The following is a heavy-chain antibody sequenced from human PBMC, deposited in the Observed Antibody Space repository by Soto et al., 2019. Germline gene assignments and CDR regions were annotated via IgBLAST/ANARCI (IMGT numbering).Heavy chain of an antibody. CDR3: ARVKGTVVVVAAIRYYYYGMDV. V-gene: IGHV4-34*01. D-gene: IGHD2-15*01. CDR1: GGSFSGYY. J-gene: IGHJ6*02. CDR2: INHSGST. Sequence: SETLSLTCAVYGGSFSGYYWSWIRQPPGKGLEWIGEINHSGSTNYNPSLKSRATISVDTSKNQFSLKLSSVTAADTAVYYCARVKGTVVVVAAIRYYYYGMDVWGQGTTVTVSS.